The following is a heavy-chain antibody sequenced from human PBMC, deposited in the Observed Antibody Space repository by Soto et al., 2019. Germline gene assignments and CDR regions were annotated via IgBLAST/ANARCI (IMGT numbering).Heavy chain of an antibody. CDR1: GGSISPGDYY. J-gene: IGHJ4*02. CDR3: ARRNFGGNTYFDY. D-gene: IGHD2-15*01. Sequence: QVQLQESGPGLVQPSQTLSLTCTVSGGSISPGDYYWSWIRQPPGKGLEWIGYIYYSGSTYYNPSLKSRLTISVDTSKNQFSLKLSSVTAADTAVYYCARRNFGGNTYFDYWGQGTLVTVSS. V-gene: IGHV4-30-4*01. CDR2: IYYSGST.